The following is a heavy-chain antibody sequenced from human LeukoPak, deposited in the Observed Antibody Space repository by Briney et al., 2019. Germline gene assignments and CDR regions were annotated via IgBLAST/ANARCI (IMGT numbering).Heavy chain of an antibody. J-gene: IGHJ6*02. CDR1: GFTFSSYG. Sequence: GGSLRPSCAAPGFTFSSYGMHWVRQAPGKGLEWVAVISYDGSNKYYADSVKGRFTISRDNSKNTLYLQMNSLRAEDTAVYYCAKDLHYYDSSGYYQTFNYYYYGMDVWGQGTTVTVSS. D-gene: IGHD3-22*01. V-gene: IGHV3-30*18. CDR3: AKDLHYYDSSGYYQTFNYYYYGMDV. CDR2: ISYDGSNK.